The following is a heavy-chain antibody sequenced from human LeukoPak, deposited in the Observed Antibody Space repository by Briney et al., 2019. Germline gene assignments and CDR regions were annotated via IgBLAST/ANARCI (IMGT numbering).Heavy chain of an antibody. V-gene: IGHV3-30*04. Sequence: GRSLRLSCAASGFSFNSYPMHWVRQAPGKGLEWVAVISNDGNNKYYPDSVKGRFTISRDNSNNTLSLQMNGLRVEDTAVYYCVRPDDSESFYRANHYWGRGTLVTVS. J-gene: IGHJ4*02. CDR2: ISNDGNNK. CDR3: VRPDDSESFYRANHY. CDR1: GFSFNSYP. D-gene: IGHD3-10*01.